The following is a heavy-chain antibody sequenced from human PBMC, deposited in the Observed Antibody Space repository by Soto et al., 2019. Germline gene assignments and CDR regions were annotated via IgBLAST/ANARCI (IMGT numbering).Heavy chain of an antibody. J-gene: IGHJ5*02. CDR3: ARGSVGQVPSYKWFDP. CDR1: GFTFSSYG. D-gene: IGHD2-2*01. Sequence: QVQLVESGGGVVQPGRSLRLSCAASGFTFSSYGMHWVRQAPGKGLEWVAVMWYDGSNKYYADSVKGRFTISRDNSKNPLYLKMNSLSAVDTAVYYCARGSVGQVPSYKWFDPWGQGALVAVSS. V-gene: IGHV3-33*01. CDR2: MWYDGSNK.